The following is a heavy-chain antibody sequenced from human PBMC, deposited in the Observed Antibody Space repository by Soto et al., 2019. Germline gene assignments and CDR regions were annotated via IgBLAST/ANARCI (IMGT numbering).Heavy chain of an antibody. D-gene: IGHD3-10*01. Sequence: SETLSLTCTVSGGSIRSYYWSWIRQPPGKRLEWIGYFYYSGYTNYNPSLNSRVTISVGTSKNQLSLKLSSVTAADTAVYYCATGGGRFNYGMAVWGQGTTVNAP. CDR3: ATGGGRFNYGMAV. V-gene: IGHV4-59*01. CDR2: FYYSGYT. J-gene: IGHJ6*02. CDR1: GGSIRSYY.